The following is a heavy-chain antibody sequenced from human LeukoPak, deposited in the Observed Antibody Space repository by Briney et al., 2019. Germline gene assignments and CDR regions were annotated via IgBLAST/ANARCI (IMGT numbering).Heavy chain of an antibody. D-gene: IGHD6-6*01. J-gene: IGHJ4*02. CDR3: GRQGEQFADY. Sequence: GESPKISRKGSGYSLTSYWIGLGRQMPGKGAGWVGSIYPGDSYNRYRPPLQGPVTLSPDKFLSTAYLPKGSPKASDTALNYCGRQGEQFADYWGQGTLVTVSS. CDR2: IYPGDSYN. V-gene: IGHV5-51*01. CDR1: GYSLTSYW.